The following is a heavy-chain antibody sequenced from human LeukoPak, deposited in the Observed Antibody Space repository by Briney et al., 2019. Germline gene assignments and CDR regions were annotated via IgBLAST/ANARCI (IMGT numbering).Heavy chain of an antibody. CDR1: GGSFSGYY. Sequence: SETLSLTCAVYGGSFSGYYWSWIRQPPGKGLEWIGEINHSGSTNYNPSLKSRVTISVDTSKNQFSLKLSSVTAADTAVYYCARRQGDRGVISWFDPWGQGTLVTVSS. CDR3: ARRQGDRGVISWFDP. D-gene: IGHD3-10*01. CDR2: INHSGST. V-gene: IGHV4-34*01. J-gene: IGHJ5*02.